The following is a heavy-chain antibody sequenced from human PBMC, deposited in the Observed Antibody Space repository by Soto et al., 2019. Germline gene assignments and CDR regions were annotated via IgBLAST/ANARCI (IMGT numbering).Heavy chain of an antibody. CDR2: ISYDGSNK. D-gene: IGHD3-10*01. CDR3: AKDSHYISGSYGGFDP. V-gene: IGHV3-30*18. Sequence: QVQLVESGGGVVQPGRSLRLSCAASGFNFRNYGMHWIRQTPGKGLEWVAVISYDGSNKYYTDSVQGRFTISRDSSKNTLYLQMNSLRAEDTAVYYCAKDSHYISGSYGGFDPWGQGTLVTVSS. J-gene: IGHJ5*02. CDR1: GFNFRNYG.